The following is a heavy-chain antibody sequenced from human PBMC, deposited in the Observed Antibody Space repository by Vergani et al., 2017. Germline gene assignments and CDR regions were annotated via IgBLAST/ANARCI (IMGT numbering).Heavy chain of an antibody. J-gene: IGHJ6*02. D-gene: IGHD2-2*01. Sequence: QVQLVQSGAEVKKPGSSVKVSCKASGGTFSSYAISWVRKAPGQGLEWMGRTIPIFGTANYAQKFQGRVTITADESTSTAYMELSSLRSEDTAVYYCARGELFRCRSTSCSNYYYYGMDGWGQGTTVTVSS. CDR3: ARGELFRCRSTSCSNYYYYGMDG. CDR2: TIPIFGTA. V-gene: IGHV1-69*18. CDR1: GGTFSSYA.